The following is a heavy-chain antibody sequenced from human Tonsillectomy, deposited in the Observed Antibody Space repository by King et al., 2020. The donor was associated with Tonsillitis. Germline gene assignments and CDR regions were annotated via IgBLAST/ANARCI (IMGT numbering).Heavy chain of an antibody. D-gene: IGHD5-18*01. CDR1: GFTFGDYA. CDR3: TRDDGYSQAVDY. V-gene: IGHV3-49*04. CDR2: IRSKTYGGTT. J-gene: IGHJ4*02. Sequence: QLVQSGGGLVQPGRSLRLSCTASGFTFGDYAMGWVRQAPGKGLEGVGFIRSKTYGGTTEYAASVKGRCTFSRDDSSGIAYLQMNSLKTEDTAVYYCTRDDGYSQAVDYWGQGTLVTVSS.